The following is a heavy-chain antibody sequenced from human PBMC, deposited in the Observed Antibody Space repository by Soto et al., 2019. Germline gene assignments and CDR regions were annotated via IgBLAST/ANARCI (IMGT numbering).Heavy chain of an antibody. Sequence: GASVKVSCKASGYTFTSYYMHWVRQAPGQGLEWMGIINPSGGSTSYAQKFQGRVTMTRDTSTSTVYMELSSLRSEDTAVYYCARDGLVLGFGDPSYSGMAVWGQGTTVTVSS. CDR1: GYTFTSYY. CDR3: ARDGLVLGFGDPSYSGMAV. D-gene: IGHD3-10*01. J-gene: IGHJ6*02. V-gene: IGHV1-46*01. CDR2: INPSGGST.